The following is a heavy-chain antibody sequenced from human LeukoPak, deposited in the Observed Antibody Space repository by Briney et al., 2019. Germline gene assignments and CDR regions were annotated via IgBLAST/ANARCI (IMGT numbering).Heavy chain of an antibody. CDR2: IRSSSSHI. D-gene: IGHD4/OR15-4a*01. J-gene: IGHJ5*02. CDR1: GFTFSSYS. Sequence: PGGSLRLSCAASGFTFSSYSMSWIRQAPGKGLEWVSYIRSSSSHINYADSVQGRFTISRDNAKNSLYLQINSLRAEDTAVYYCARGGATRFDAWGQGTLVTVSS. V-gene: IGHV3-21*05. CDR3: ARGGATRFDA.